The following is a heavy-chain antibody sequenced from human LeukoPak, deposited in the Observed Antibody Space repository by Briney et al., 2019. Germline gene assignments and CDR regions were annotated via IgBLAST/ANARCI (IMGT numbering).Heavy chain of an antibody. V-gene: IGHV3-23*01. CDR3: AKQLGYCSDGSCYFPY. D-gene: IGHD2-15*01. Sequence: GGSLRLSCAASGFTFSSSAMSWVRQAPGKGLEWVSAISNNGGYTYYADSVQGRFTISRDNSKTTLCLQMNSLRAEDTAVYYCAKQLGYCSDGSCYFPYWGQGTLVTVSS. J-gene: IGHJ4*02. CDR1: GFTFSSSA. CDR2: ISNNGGYT.